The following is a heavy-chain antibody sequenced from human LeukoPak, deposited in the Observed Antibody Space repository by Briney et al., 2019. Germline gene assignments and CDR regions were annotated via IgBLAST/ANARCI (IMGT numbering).Heavy chain of an antibody. V-gene: IGHV4-59*01. CDR3: ARGVVAAPQTFDY. J-gene: IGHJ4*02. CDR1: GFTFSSYW. D-gene: IGHD2-15*01. Sequence: KPGGSLRLSCAASGFTFSSYWMSWIRQPPGKGLGWIGYIYYTGSTNYNPSLKSRVTISVDTSKNQFSLKLSSVTAADTAVYYCARGVVAAPQTFDYWGQGTLVAVSS. CDR2: IYYTGST.